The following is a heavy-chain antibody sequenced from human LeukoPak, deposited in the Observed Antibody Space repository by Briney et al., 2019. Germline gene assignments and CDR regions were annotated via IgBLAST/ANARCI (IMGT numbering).Heavy chain of an antibody. J-gene: IGHJ4*02. D-gene: IGHD6-13*01. V-gene: IGHV3-23*01. CDR1: GFTFSSYA. CDR2: ISGSGGST. CDR3: AKDPINCYSSSEVDY. Sequence: PGGSLRLSCAASGFTFSSYAMSWVRQAPGKGLEWVSAISGSGGSTYYADSVKGRFTISRDNSKNTLYLQMNSLRAEDTAVYYCAKDPINCYSSSEVDYWGQGTLVTVSS.